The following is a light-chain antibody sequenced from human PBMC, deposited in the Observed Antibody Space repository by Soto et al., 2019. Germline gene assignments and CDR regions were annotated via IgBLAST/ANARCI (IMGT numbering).Light chain of an antibody. V-gene: IGKV3-15*01. CDR1: DRVSSY. Sequence: EIVITNSPATLSVSPGERATLSCGFIDRVSSYLSWYEQKPGQAPRLLIYGASTRATGIPARFSGSGSGTEFTLTISSLQSEDFEVYYCQHNNNWPLTFGAGTKVDIK. CDR3: QHNNNWPLT. J-gene: IGKJ4*01. CDR2: GAS.